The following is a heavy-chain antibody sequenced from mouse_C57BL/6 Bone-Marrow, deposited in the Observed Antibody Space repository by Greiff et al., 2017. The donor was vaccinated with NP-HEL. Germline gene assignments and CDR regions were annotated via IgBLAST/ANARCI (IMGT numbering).Heavy chain of an antibody. Sequence: EVQLQESGPGLVKPSQSLSLTCSVTGYSITSGYYWNWIRQFPGNKLEWMGYISYDGSNNYNPSLKNRISITRDTSKNQFFLKLNSVTTEDTATYYCARDEGIWGYDEHWYFDVWGTGTTVTVSS. CDR3: ARDEGIWGYDEHWYFDV. D-gene: IGHD2-2*01. V-gene: IGHV3-6*01. J-gene: IGHJ1*03. CDR1: GYSITSGYY. CDR2: ISYDGSN.